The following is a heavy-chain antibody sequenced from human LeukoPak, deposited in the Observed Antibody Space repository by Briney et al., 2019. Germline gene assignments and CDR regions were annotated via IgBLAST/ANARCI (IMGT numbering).Heavy chain of an antibody. CDR1: GGSITTHF. J-gene: IGHJ4*02. CDR2: LYYSGTT. CDR3: TKATWWLAFDH. D-gene: IGHD6-19*01. Sequence: SETLSLTCTVSGGSITTHFWSWLRQPPGKGLEWIGNLYYSGTTNYNPSLKSGVTISMDTSNNQLSLQLTSVTAADTAVYYCTKATWWLAFDHWGRGILVTVSS. V-gene: IGHV4-59*11.